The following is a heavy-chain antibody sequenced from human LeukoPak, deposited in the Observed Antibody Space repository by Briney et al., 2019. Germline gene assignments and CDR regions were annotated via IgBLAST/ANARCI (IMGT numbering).Heavy chain of an antibody. Sequence: GGSLRLSCAASGFTFSSYSMNWVRQAPGKGLEWVSSISSSSSYIYYADSVKGRFTISRDNAKNSLYLQMNSLRAEDTAVYYCGRDIVATILGSSIDYWGQGTLVTVSS. CDR1: GFTFSSYS. V-gene: IGHV3-21*01. D-gene: IGHD5-12*01. J-gene: IGHJ4*02. CDR2: ISSSSSYI. CDR3: GRDIVATILGSSIDY.